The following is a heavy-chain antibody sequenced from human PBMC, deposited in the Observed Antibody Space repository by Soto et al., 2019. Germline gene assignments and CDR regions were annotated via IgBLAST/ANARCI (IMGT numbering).Heavy chain of an antibody. CDR1: SVSFSGYY. V-gene: IGHV4-34*01. D-gene: IGHD3-16*01. Sequence: ETLSLTCAVYSVSFSGYYWSWIRQPPGNGLEWIGEIYHGLSIVYNPSLKSRVTISGDSSKNQFSLKLSSVTAADTAVYYCARHGGYYFDYWGQGTLVTVSS. CDR3: ARHGGYYFDY. J-gene: IGHJ4*02. CDR2: IYHGLSI.